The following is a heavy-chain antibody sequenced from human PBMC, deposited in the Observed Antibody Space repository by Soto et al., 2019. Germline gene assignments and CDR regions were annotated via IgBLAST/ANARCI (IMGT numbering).Heavy chain of an antibody. Sequence: GGSLRLSCAASGFSFSSHAMSWVRQAPGKGLEWVSSLSGNTRDTYAADSVKGRFTISRDNSKNTVYLQMTSLRVDDTAIYFCAKKCSGTGSWSMGCSDSWGQGTLVTVSS. CDR2: LSGNTRDT. CDR3: AKKCSGTGSWSMGCSDS. J-gene: IGHJ4*02. V-gene: IGHV3-23*01. D-gene: IGHD6-13*01. CDR1: GFSFSSHA.